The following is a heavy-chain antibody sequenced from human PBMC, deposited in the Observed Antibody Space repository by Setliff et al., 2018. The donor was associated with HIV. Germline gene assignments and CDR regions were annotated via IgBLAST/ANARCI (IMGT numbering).Heavy chain of an antibody. CDR3: AMSPYSSGLFDY. CDR2: IHYDVSSK. Sequence: PGGSLRLSCAAFGFTFSSYGMHWVRQAPGKGLEWVAFIHYDVSSKYYGDSVKGRFTISRDNSRNTLYLQMNSLRAEDTAVYYCAMSPYSSGLFDYWGQGTLVTVSS. V-gene: IGHV3-30*02. CDR1: GFTFSSYG. J-gene: IGHJ4*02. D-gene: IGHD6-19*01.